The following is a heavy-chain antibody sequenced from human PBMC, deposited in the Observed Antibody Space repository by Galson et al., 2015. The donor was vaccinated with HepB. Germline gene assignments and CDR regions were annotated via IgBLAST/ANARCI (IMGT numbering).Heavy chain of an antibody. Sequence: SVKVSCKASGYTFTSYAMHWVRQAPGQRLEWMGWINAGNGNTKYSQKFQGRVTITRDTSASTAYMELSSLRSEDTAVYYCASGGSYYVSFDYWGQGTLVTVSS. CDR2: INAGNGNT. CDR3: ASGGSYYVSFDY. J-gene: IGHJ4*02. D-gene: IGHD1-26*01. CDR1: GYTFTSYA. V-gene: IGHV1-3*01.